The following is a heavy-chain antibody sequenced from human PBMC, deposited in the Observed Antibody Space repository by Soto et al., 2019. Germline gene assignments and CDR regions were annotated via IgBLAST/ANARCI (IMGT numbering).Heavy chain of an antibody. Sequence: SETLSLTCTVSGGSISSGGYYWSWIRQPPGKGLEWIGEINHSGSTNYNPSLKSRVTISVDTSKNQFSLKLSSVTAADTAVYYCARGGRRGRNWSAAIVATRWFDPWGKGTLVTVSA. V-gene: IGHV4-39*07. CDR3: ARGGRRGRNWSAAIVATRWFDP. J-gene: IGHJ5*02. CDR2: INHSGST. D-gene: IGHD2-15*01. CDR1: GGSISSGGYY.